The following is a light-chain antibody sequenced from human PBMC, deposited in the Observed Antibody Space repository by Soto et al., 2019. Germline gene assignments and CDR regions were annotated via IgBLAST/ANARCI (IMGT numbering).Light chain of an antibody. J-gene: IGLJ3*02. V-gene: IGLV2-14*01. CDR1: SSDVGAYKY. CDR2: EVS. Sequence: QSVLTQPASVSGSPGQSITISCTGTSSDVGAYKYVSWYQQYPGKAPKLMIYEVSNRPSGVSNRFSGSKSGNTASLTISGLQPEDEADYYCSSYTSSNTWVFGGGTKVTVL. CDR3: SSYTSSNTWV.